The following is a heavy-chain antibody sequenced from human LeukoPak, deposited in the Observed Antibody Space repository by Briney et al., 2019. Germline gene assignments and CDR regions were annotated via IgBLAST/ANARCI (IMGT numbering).Heavy chain of an antibody. V-gene: IGHV1-69*13. CDR1: GGTFSSYA. CDR3: ASRPGYISSWVSGGGPSGMDV. Sequence: ASVKVSCKASGGTFSSYAISWVRQAPGQGLEWMGGIIPIFGTANYAQKFQGRVTITADESTSTAYMELSSLRSEDTAVYYCASRPGYISSWVSGGGPSGMDVWGQGTTVAVSS. J-gene: IGHJ6*02. CDR2: IIPIFGTA. D-gene: IGHD6-13*01.